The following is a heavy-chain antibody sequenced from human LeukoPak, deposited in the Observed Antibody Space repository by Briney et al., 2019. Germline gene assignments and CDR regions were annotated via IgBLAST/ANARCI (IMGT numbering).Heavy chain of an antibody. CDR1: GITLSNDG. J-gene: IGHJ4*02. D-gene: IGHD3-22*01. CDR3: AKRGVVIRVILVGFHKEAYYFDS. V-gene: IGHV3-23*01. Sequence: GGSLRLSCAVSGITLSNDGMSWVRQAPGKGLEWVAGISGSGVSTNYAHSVKGRFTVSRDNPENTLYLQMNSLRAEDTAVYFCAKRGVVIRVILVGFHKEAYYFDSWGQGALVTVSS. CDR2: ISGSGVST.